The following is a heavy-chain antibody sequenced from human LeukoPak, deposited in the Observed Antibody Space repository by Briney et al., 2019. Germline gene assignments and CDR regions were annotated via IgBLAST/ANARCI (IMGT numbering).Heavy chain of an antibody. CDR3: ARGGYGSGTYYNY. J-gene: IGHJ4*02. V-gene: IGHV4-34*01. D-gene: IGHD3-10*01. CDR2: INHSGST. CDR1: GGSFSDYY. Sequence: SETLSLTCAVYGGSFSDYYWSWIRQPPGKGLEWIGEINHSGSTYYNPSLKSRVTISIDTSKKQFSLKLNSVTAADTAVYYCARGGYGSGTYYNYRGQGTLVTVSS.